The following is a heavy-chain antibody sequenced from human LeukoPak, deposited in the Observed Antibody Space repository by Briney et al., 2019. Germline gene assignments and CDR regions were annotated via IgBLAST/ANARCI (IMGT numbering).Heavy chain of an antibody. CDR2: ISWNSGSI. D-gene: IGHD6-13*01. CDR3: ARVIAAAGDDAFDI. J-gene: IGHJ3*02. V-gene: IGHV3-9*01. Sequence: PGGSLRLSCAASGFTFDDYAMHWVRQAPGKGLEWVSGISWNSGSIGYADSVKGRFTISRDNAKNSLYLQMNSLRAGDTAVYYCARVIAAAGDDAFDIWGQGTMVTASS. CDR1: GFTFDDYA.